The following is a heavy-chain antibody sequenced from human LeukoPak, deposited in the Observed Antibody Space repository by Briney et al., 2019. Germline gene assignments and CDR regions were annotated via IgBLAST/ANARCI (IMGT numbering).Heavy chain of an antibody. Sequence: SETLSLTCVVSGGSITSINWWNWVRQPPGQGLEWIGETHHSGTTNYNPSLKSRVTISVDTSKRQFSLRMNSVTAADTAVYFCAGYYSSIYGMDVWGQGTSVTVSS. CDR3: AGYYSSIYGMDV. V-gene: IGHV4-4*02. CDR1: GGSITSINW. J-gene: IGHJ6*02. D-gene: IGHD3-3*01. CDR2: THHSGTT.